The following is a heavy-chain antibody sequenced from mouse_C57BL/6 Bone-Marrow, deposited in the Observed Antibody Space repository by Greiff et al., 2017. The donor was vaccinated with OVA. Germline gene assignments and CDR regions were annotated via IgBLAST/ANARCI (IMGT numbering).Heavy chain of an antibody. J-gene: IGHJ4*01. Sequence: QVQLQQSGAELVRPGASVTLSCKASGYPFTDYEMHWVKQTPVHGLAWIGAIDPETGGTAYNQKFTGKAILTANKSSSTAYMELRSLTSEDSAVYYCTRGYSYYYAMDYWGQGTSVTVSS. CDR1: GYPFTDYE. CDR3: TRGYSYYYAMDY. CDR2: IDPETGGT. V-gene: IGHV1-15*01. D-gene: IGHD2-12*01.